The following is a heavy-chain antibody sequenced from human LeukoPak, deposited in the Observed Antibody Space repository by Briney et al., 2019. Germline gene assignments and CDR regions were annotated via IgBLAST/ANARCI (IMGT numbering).Heavy chain of an antibody. CDR2: INHSGST. V-gene: IGHV4-34*01. D-gene: IGHD3-22*01. J-gene: IGHJ5*02. Sequence: SETLSLTCAVYGGSFSGYYWSWIRQPTGKGLEWIGEINHSGSTNYNPSLKSRVTISVDTSKNQLSLKLSSVTAADTAVYYCARTNYYDSSNWFDPWGQGTLVTVSS. CDR3: ARTNYYDSSNWFDP. CDR1: GGSFSGYY.